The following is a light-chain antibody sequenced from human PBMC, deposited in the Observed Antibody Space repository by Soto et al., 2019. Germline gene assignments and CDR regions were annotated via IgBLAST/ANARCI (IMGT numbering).Light chain of an antibody. CDR2: GNS. Sequence: QSVLTQPPSVSGAPGQRVTISCTGSSSNIGAGYDVHWYQQLPGTAPKLLIYGNSNRPSGVPDRFSGSKSGTSASLAITGLQAEDEADYYCQSYDSSPSGPVVFGGGTQLTVL. J-gene: IGLJ2*01. CDR3: QSYDSSPSGPVV. CDR1: SSNIGAGYD. V-gene: IGLV1-40*01.